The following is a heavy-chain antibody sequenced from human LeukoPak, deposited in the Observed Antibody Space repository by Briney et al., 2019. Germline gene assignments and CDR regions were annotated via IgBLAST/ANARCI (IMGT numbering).Heavy chain of an antibody. V-gene: IGHV3-43*02. CDR3: AKAEANWGSDYFDY. CDR1: GFTFDDYA. Sequence: PGGSLRLSCAASGFTFDDYAMHWVRQAPGKGLEWVSPISGDGGSTYYADSVKGRFTISRDNSKNSLYLQMNSLRTEDTALYYCAKAEANWGSDYFDYWGQGTLVTVSS. J-gene: IGHJ4*02. CDR2: ISGDGGST. D-gene: IGHD7-27*01.